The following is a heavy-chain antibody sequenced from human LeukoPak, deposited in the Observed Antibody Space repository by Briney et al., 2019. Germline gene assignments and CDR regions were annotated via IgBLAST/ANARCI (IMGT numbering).Heavy chain of an antibody. J-gene: IGHJ4*02. CDR1: AYTFTSYY. V-gene: IGHV1-2*02. Sequence: ASVMVSSKTSAYTFTSYYIHWVRQAPGQGLVYMGWINPDNGGTNYSQNFQGRVIMTRDTSISTAYMQRNRLTSDDKAVYYCARSPSGELDYWGRGTLVSVSS. CDR2: INPDNGGT. CDR3: ARSPSGELDY. D-gene: IGHD1-26*01.